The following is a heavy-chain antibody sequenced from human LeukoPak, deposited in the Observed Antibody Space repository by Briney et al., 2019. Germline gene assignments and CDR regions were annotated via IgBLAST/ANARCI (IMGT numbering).Heavy chain of an antibody. J-gene: IGHJ4*02. CDR2: IDWDDDT. CDR3: ARTSYSSSSVFFDY. D-gene: IGHD6-6*01. Sequence: SGPTLVKPTQTPPLTRPFSWLSLSTNGMCVGWVPPPPRKALGWLARIDWDDDTYYSTSLKTRLTISKDTSKNQVVLTMINMDPVDTATYYCARTSYSSSSVFFDYWGQGTLVTVSS. CDR1: WLSLSTNGMC. V-gene: IGHV2-70*11.